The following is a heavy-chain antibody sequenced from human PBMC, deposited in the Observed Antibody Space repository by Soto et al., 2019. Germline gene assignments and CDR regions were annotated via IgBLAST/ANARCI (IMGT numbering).Heavy chain of an antibody. CDR1: GYTFTSYA. V-gene: IGHV1-3*01. D-gene: IGHD4-17*01. CDR3: ARTVGYYYGMDV. CDR2: INAGNGNT. Sequence: QVQLVQSGAEVKKPGASVKVSCKAAGYTFTSYAMHWVRRAPGQRLEWMGWINAGNGNTKYSQKFQGRVTITRDTSASTAYMELSSLRSEDTAVYYCARTVGYYYGMDVWGQGTTGTVSS. J-gene: IGHJ6*02.